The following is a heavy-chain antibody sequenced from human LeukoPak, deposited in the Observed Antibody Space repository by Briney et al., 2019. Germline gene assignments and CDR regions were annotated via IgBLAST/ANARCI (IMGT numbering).Heavy chain of an antibody. CDR3: ARDHLGYQPLYYFDY. D-gene: IGHD2-2*01. CDR2: IYTSGST. J-gene: IGHJ4*02. Sequence: SETLSLTCTVSGGSISSYYWSWIRQPAGKGLEWIGRIYTSGSTNYNPSLKSRVTMSVDTSKNQFSLKLSSVTAADTAVYYCARDHLGYQPLYYFDYWGQGTLVTLSS. V-gene: IGHV4-4*07. CDR1: GGSISSYY.